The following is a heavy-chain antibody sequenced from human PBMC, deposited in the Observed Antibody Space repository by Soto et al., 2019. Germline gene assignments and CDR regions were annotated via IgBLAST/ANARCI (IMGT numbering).Heavy chain of an antibody. D-gene: IGHD3-10*01. J-gene: IGHJ6*02. CDR1: GDNVKKNV. CDR2: TIPALGKT. CDR3: ARGLFRPSAMDV. Sequence: QVQLMQSGAEIKKPGSSVNVSCKTSGDNVKKNVFTWVRQAPGQGLEWMGGTIPALGKTHYIEKQQGRVTITVDDATITVYMELRDLTAEDTAIYYCARGLFRPSAMDVWGQGTTVTVSS. V-gene: IGHV1-69*01.